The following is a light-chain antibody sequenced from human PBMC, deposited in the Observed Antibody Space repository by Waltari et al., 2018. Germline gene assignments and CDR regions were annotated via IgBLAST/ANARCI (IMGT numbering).Light chain of an antibody. CDR3: QQYYGSPLT. CDR2: WAS. J-gene: IGKJ4*01. Sequence: DNVLIQSPDSLAVSLGERATIHCKSSQSVLYSSSNMNYLAWYQQKPGQPPKLLIYWASTRQSGVPARFSGSGSGTNFTLTISSLQAEDVAVYYCQQYYGSPLTFGGGTKVEIK. CDR1: QSVLYSSSNMNY. V-gene: IGKV4-1*01.